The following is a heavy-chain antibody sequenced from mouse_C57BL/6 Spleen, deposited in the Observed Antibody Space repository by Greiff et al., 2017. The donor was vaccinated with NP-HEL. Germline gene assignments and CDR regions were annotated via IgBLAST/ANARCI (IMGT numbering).Heavy chain of an antibody. CDR3: TVDGYYVFAY. J-gene: IGHJ3*01. V-gene: IGHV14-1*01. Sequence: VQLQQSGAELVRPGASVKLSCTASGFNIKDYYMHWVKQRPEQGLEWIGRIDPEDGDTEYDPKFKGKATMTADTSSNTAYRQLSSLTSEDTAVYCCTVDGYYVFAYWGKGTLVTVS. D-gene: IGHD2-3*01. CDR2: IDPEDGDT. CDR1: GFNIKDYY.